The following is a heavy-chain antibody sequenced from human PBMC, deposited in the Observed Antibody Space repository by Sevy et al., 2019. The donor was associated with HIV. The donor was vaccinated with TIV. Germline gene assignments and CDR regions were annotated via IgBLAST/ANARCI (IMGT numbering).Heavy chain of an antibody. V-gene: IGHV3-30*18. J-gene: IGHJ6*02. D-gene: IGHD3-10*01. CDR3: AKDRGYYGSGSMDV. CDR1: GFSFSSYD. Sequence: GGSLRLSCAASGFSFSSYDMHWVRQAPGKGLEWVAVISYDGSNKHYADSVKGRFTISRDNSKNTLYLQMNSLRAEDTAVYYCAKDRGYYGSGSMDVWGQGTTVTVSS. CDR2: ISYDGSNK.